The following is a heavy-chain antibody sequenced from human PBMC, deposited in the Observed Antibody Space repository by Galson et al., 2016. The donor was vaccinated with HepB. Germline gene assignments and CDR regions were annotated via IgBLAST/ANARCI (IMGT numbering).Heavy chain of an antibody. CDR3: ARVRDGYNHYYYYGMDV. CDR2: IIPIFGTS. Sequence: SVKVSCKASGGTFTSYAISWVRQAPGQGREWMGGIIPIFGTSNYAQKFQGGVTITADESTSTAYMELSSLRSEDTAVYYCARVRDGYNHYYYYGMDVWGQGTTVTVSS. J-gene: IGHJ6*02. CDR1: GGTFTSYA. V-gene: IGHV1-69*13. D-gene: IGHD5-24*01.